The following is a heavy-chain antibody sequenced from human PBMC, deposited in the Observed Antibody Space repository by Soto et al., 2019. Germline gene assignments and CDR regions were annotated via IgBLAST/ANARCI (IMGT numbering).Heavy chain of an antibody. CDR1: GFTFSSYW. J-gene: IGHJ4*02. CDR2: IKQDGSEK. D-gene: IGHD1-26*01. V-gene: IGHV3-7*03. Sequence: GGSLRLSCAASGFTFSSYWMSWVRQAPGKGLEWVANIKQDGSEKYYVDSVKGRFTISRDNAKNSLYLQMNSLRAEDTAVYYCARDVPHSGSSWPDWGQGNLVTVSS. CDR3: ARDVPHSGSSWPD.